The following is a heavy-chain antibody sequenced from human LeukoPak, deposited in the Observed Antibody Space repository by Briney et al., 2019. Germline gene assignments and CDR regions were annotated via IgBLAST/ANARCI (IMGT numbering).Heavy chain of an antibody. Sequence: PGGSLRLSCAASGFTFSSYGMSWVRQAPGKGLEWVSAISGSGGSTYYADSVKGRFTISRDNSKNTLYLQMNSLRAEDTAVYYCAKVAKPRQRLYSSGYYDFDYWGQGTLVTVSS. D-gene: IGHD3-22*01. J-gene: IGHJ4*02. CDR3: AKVAKPRQRLYSSGYYDFDY. CDR2: ISGSGGST. CDR1: GFTFSSYG. V-gene: IGHV3-23*01.